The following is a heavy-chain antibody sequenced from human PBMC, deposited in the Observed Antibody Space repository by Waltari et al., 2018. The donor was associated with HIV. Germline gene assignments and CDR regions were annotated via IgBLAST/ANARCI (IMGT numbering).Heavy chain of an antibody. V-gene: IGHV4-38-2*02. J-gene: IGHJ3*02. CDR2: IYHSGST. CDR3: ARDDSGRLGDAFDI. CDR1: GYSISSGYY. D-gene: IGHD1-26*01. Sequence: QVQLQESGPGLVQPSETLSLTCTVSGYSISSGYYWGWIRQPPGKGLEWIGSIYHSGSTYYNPSLKSRVTISVDTSKNQFSLKLSSVTAADTAVYYCARDDSGRLGDAFDIWGQGTMVTVSS.